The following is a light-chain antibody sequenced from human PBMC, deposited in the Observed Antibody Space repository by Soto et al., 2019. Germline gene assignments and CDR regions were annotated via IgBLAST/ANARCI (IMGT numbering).Light chain of an antibody. J-gene: IGLJ2*01. CDR3: SSLAGFTSQ. CDR2: EVN. Sequence: QSALTQPASVSGSPGQSIAISCTGTSSGIGTFNLVSWYQQHPGKAPKLIIYEVNKRPSEISSRFSGSKSGNTASLTISGLRAEDEAYYCCSSLAGFTSQFGGGTKVTVL. CDR1: SSGIGTFNL. V-gene: IGLV2-23*02.